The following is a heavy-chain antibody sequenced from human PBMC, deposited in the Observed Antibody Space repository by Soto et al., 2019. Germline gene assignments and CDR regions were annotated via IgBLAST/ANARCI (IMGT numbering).Heavy chain of an antibody. J-gene: IGHJ4*02. CDR3: EKDGMVGYAGYYLDY. Sequence: GEGREWVALISYDGSNKYYADSVKGRLTISRDSSKNTLYLQRNSLRAEDTAVYYCEKDGMVGYAGYYLDYWGQGTLVTVSS. V-gene: IGHV3-30*18. CDR2: ISYDGSNK. D-gene: IGHD2-15*01.